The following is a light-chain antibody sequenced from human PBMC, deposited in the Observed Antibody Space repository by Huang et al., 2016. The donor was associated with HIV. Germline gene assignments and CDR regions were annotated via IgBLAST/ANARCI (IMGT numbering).Light chain of an antibody. CDR3: QQSHTGPRT. CDR1: QSIDNF. CDR2: ATS. V-gene: IGKV1-39*01. Sequence: DIQMTQSPFFLSASVGDRVTITCRASQSIDNFFNWYQHKPGRAPRLLIYATSRLQSEVPSRFTGGGSGTHFTLTINNLQPEDFATYYCQQSHTGPRTFGQGTKLEIK. J-gene: IGKJ2*01.